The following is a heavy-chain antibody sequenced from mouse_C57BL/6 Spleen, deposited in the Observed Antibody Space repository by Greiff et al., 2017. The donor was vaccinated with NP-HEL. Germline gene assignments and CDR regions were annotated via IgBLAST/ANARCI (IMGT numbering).Heavy chain of an antibody. CDR3: TRPLYYYGSSPLLGFDV. CDR2: IRNKANNHAT. V-gene: IGHV6-6*01. J-gene: IGHJ1*03. D-gene: IGHD1-1*01. CDR1: GFTFSDAW. Sequence: EVKLQESGGGLVQPGGSMKLSCAASGFTFSDAWMDWVRQSPEKGLEWVAEIRNKANNHATYYAESVKGRFTISRDDSKSSVYLQMNSLRAEDTGIYYCTRPLYYYGSSPLLGFDVWGTGTTVTVSS.